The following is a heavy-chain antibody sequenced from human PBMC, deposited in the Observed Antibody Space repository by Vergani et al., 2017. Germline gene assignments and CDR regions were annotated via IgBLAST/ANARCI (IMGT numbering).Heavy chain of an antibody. Sequence: EVQLVESGGGLVQPGRSLRLSCAASGFTFDDYAMHWVRQAPGKGLEWVSGISWNSGSIGYADSVKGRFTISRDNAKYSLFLQMNSLRAEDTALYYCAKDHYDFWSGYPNLSPFALWGRGTLVTVSS. CDR1: GFTFDDYA. CDR2: ISWNSGSI. V-gene: IGHV3-9*01. D-gene: IGHD3-3*01. J-gene: IGHJ2*01. CDR3: AKDHYDFWSGYPNLSPFAL.